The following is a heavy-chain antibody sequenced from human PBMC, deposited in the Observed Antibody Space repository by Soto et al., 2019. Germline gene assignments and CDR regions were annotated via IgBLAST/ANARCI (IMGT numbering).Heavy chain of an antibody. V-gene: IGHV4-39*01. CDR1: GGSISSSSYY. CDR2: IHYSGST. J-gene: IGHJ6*03. D-gene: IGHD3-16*01. Sequence: SETLSLTCTVSGGSISSSSYYWGWIRQPPGKGLEWIGRIHYSGSTYYNPSLKSRVTISVDTSKNQFSLKLSSVTAADTAVYYCARVTITVLRMDVWGKGTTVTVSS. CDR3: ARVTITVLRMDV.